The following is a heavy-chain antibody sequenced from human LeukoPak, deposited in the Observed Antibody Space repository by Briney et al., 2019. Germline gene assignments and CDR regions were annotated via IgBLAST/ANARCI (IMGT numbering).Heavy chain of an antibody. CDR1: GFTFSSYG. D-gene: IGHD5/OR15-5a*01. Sequence: GRSLRLSCAASGFTFSSYGMHWVRQAPGKGLEWVAVMSYDGSKEYYADSVRGRFTISRDNSKNTLYLQMNSLRVEDTAVYYCLVWKHVFDRWGQGTLVTVSS. J-gene: IGHJ5*02. CDR3: LVWKHVFDR. V-gene: IGHV3-30*03. CDR2: MSYDGSKE.